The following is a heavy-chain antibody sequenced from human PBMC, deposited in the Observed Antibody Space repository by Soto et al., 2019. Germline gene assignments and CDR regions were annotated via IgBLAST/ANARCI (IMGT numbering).Heavy chain of an antibody. CDR2: ISSSSTI. V-gene: IGHV3-48*01. D-gene: IGHD7-27*01. CDR3: ARAWGYDYWYFDL. Sequence: EVQLVESGGGLVQPGGSLRLSCVASGLPLGDIGMTWVRQAQRKGLEWVSYISSSSTIYYADSVKGRFTISRDNAKNSLSLQMNSLRAEDTAVYYCARAWGYDYWYFDLWGRGTLVTVSS. J-gene: IGHJ2*01. CDR1: GLPLGDIG.